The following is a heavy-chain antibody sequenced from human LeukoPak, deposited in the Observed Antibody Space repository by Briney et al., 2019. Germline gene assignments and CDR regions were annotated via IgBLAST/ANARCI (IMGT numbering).Heavy chain of an antibody. Sequence: ASVKVSCKASGYTFTSYDINWVRQATGQGLEWMGWMNPNSGNTGYAQKFQGRVTMTEDTSTDTAYMELSSLRSEDTAVYYCATEVPQWELLLGYWGQGTPVTVSS. V-gene: IGHV1-8*02. CDR1: GYTFTSYD. J-gene: IGHJ4*02. D-gene: IGHD1-26*01. CDR3: ATEVPQWELLLGY. CDR2: MNPNSGNT.